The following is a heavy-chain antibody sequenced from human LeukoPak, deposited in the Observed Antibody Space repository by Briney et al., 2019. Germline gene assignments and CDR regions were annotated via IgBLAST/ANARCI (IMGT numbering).Heavy chain of an antibody. D-gene: IGHD3-10*01. Sequence: PGGSLRLSCAAPGFTFSSYSMNWVRQAPGKGLEWVSSISSSSSYIYYADSVKGRFTISRDNAKNSLYLQMNSLRAEDTAVYYCATLEYYYGSGSYYKPGAFDIWGQGTMVTVSS. CDR2: ISSSSSYI. CDR3: ATLEYYYGSGSYYKPGAFDI. V-gene: IGHV3-21*01. J-gene: IGHJ3*02. CDR1: GFTFSSYS.